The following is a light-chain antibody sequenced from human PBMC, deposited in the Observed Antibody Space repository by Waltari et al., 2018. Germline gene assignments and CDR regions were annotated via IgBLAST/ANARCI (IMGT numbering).Light chain of an antibody. CDR3: LQYNSNPYS. J-gene: IGKJ2*03. V-gene: IGKV1-17*01. Sequence: DIQMTQSPSSLSASAGDRVTITCRASQGISSYLNWYQQKPGKAPKRLVYAASSLETGVPSRFSGSGSGTDFTLTISSLQPEDFATYYCLQYNSNPYSFGQGTKVEIK. CDR1: QGISSY. CDR2: AAS.